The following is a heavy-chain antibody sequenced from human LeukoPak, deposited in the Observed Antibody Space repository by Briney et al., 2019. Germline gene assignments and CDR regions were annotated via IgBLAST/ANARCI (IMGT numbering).Heavy chain of an antibody. J-gene: IGHJ4*02. CDR3: AKEAAVLGLRLGELSLLSDY. D-gene: IGHD3-16*02. Sequence: PGGSLRLSCAASGFTFSSYAMSWVRQAPGKGLEWVSAISGSGGSTYYADSVKGRFTISRDNSKNTLYLQMNSLRAEDTAVYYCAKEAAVLGLRLGELSLLSDYWGQGTLVTVSS. V-gene: IGHV3-23*01. CDR2: ISGSGGST. CDR1: GFTFSSYA.